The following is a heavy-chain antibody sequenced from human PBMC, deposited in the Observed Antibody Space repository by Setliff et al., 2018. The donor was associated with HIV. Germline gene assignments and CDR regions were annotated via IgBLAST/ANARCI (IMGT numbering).Heavy chain of an antibody. CDR3: ATVPRGYCSGGSCYYFGY. V-gene: IGHV1-18*01. CDR1: GYTFTSYG. D-gene: IGHD2-15*01. J-gene: IGHJ4*02. Sequence: ASVKVSCKASGYTFTSYGISWVRQAPGQGLEWMGWISAYNGNTNYAQKFQGRVTITADKSTDTAYMELSSLRSEDTAVYYCATVPRGYCSGGSCYYFGYWGQGTLVTVSS. CDR2: ISAYNGNT.